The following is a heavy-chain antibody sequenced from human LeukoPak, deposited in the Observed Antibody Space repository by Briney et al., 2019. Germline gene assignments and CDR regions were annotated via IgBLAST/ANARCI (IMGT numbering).Heavy chain of an antibody. CDR2: IISSSSYI. J-gene: IGHJ2*01. V-gene: IGHV3-21*01. CDR1: GFTFSSYS. D-gene: IGHD2-15*01. CDR3: ARDSRCSGGSCYSANWYFDL. Sequence: GGSLRLSCAASGFTFSSYSMNWVRQAPGKGLEWVSSIISSSSYIYYADSVKGRFTISRDNAKNSLYLQMNSLRAEDTAVYYCARDSRCSGGSCYSANWYFDLWGRGTLVTVSS.